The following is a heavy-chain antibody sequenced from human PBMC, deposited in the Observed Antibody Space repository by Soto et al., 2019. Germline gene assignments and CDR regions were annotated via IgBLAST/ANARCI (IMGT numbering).Heavy chain of an antibody. CDR1: GFTFSSYG. Sequence: QVQLVESGGGVVQPGRSLRLSCAASGFTFSSYGMHWVRQAPGKGLEWVAVISYDGSNKYYADSVKGRFTISRDNSKNTLYLQMNSLRAEDTAVXXXXXVXXXLVPVIDFDYWGQGTLVTXSS. V-gene: IGHV3-30*03. J-gene: IGHJ4*02. D-gene: IGHD6-6*01. CDR3: XXVXXXLVPVIDFDY. CDR2: ISYDGSNK.